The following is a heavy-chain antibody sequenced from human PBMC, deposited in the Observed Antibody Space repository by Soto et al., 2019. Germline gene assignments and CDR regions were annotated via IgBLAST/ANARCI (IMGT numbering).Heavy chain of an antibody. Sequence: QVPLVQSGAEVKKPGASVKVSCKASGYTFTSYGISWVRQAPGQGLEWMGWISAYNGNTNYAQKLQGRVTMTTDTSTSTAYMELRSLRSDDTAVYYCARDESSSGWYENDAFDIWGQGTMVTVSS. CDR3: ARDESSSGWYENDAFDI. D-gene: IGHD6-19*01. CDR1: GYTFTSYG. CDR2: ISAYNGNT. V-gene: IGHV1-18*01. J-gene: IGHJ3*02.